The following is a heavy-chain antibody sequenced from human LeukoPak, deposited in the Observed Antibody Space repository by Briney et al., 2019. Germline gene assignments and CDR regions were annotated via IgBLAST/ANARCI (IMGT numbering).Heavy chain of an antibody. J-gene: IGHJ4*02. D-gene: IGHD3-10*01. Sequence: GGSLRLSCAASGLTFSKYSMTWVRQAPGKGLEWVSFIDTSSTTMYYTDSVKGRFTISRDNAKNSLYLQMNSLKVEDTAIYYCAREGDYGSGSYKLWGQGTLVTVSS. V-gene: IGHV3-48*04. CDR3: AREGDYGSGSYKL. CDR1: GLTFSKYS. CDR2: IDTSSTTM.